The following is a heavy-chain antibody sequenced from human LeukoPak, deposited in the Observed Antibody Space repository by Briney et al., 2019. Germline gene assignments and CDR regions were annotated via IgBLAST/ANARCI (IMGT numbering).Heavy chain of an antibody. CDR1: GYSFSDFP. V-gene: IGHV1-2*06. Sequence: GASVKVSCKASGYSFSDFPIHWVRQAPGQGLEWMGRINSNSGGTSYAQNFQGRVTMTRDTSINTAYMELSGLTSDDTAVYYCARERWNDYWGQGTLVTVSS. J-gene: IGHJ4*02. CDR2: INSNSGGT. D-gene: IGHD1-1*01. CDR3: ARERWNDY.